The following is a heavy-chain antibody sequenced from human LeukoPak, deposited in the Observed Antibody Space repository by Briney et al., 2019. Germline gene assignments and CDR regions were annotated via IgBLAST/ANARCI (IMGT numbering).Heavy chain of an antibody. CDR3: ARNGVPAASYDY. Sequence: SETLPLTCAVYGGSFSGYYWSWIRQPPGKGLEWIGEINHSGSTNYNPSLKSRVTISVDTSKNQFSLKLSSVTAADTAVYYCARNGVPAASYDYWGQGTLVTVSS. CDR1: GGSFSGYY. CDR2: INHSGST. D-gene: IGHD2-2*01. J-gene: IGHJ4*02. V-gene: IGHV4-34*01.